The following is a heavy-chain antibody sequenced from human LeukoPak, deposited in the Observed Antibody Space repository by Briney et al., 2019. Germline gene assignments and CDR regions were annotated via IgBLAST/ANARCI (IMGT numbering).Heavy chain of an antibody. CDR3: ASTNTLYDSSGYYQH. D-gene: IGHD3-22*01. CDR2: IYYSGST. CDR1: GGSISSSSYY. J-gene: IGHJ1*01. V-gene: IGHV4-39*07. Sequence: PSETLSLTCTVSGGSISSSSYYWGWIRQPPGKGLEWIGSIYYSGSTNYNPSLKSRVTISVDTSKNQFSLKLSSVTAADTAVYYCASTNTLYDSSGYYQHWGQGTLVTVSS.